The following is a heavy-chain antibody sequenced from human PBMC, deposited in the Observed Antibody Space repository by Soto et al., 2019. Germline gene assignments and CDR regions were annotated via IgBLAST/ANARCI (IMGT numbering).Heavy chain of an antibody. V-gene: IGHV1-18*01. Sequence: QVQLVQSGAEVREPGASVKVSCKASGYSFTNYRVGWVRQAPGQGLEWMGWIGGYKGNTNYAQKLQGRVTLTTDTFTSTAYMALRSLRSDDTAVYYCAPHTLDTAMPSGYWGQGTLVTVSS. CDR3: APHTLDTAMPSGY. J-gene: IGHJ4*02. CDR1: GYSFTNYR. D-gene: IGHD5-18*01. CDR2: IGGYKGNT.